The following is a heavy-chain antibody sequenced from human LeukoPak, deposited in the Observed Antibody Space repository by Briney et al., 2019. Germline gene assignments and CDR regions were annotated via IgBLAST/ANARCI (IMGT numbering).Heavy chain of an antibody. J-gene: IGHJ3*02. CDR1: EFSVGSNY. D-gene: IGHD5-24*01. CDR3: ARGSIDGYNLIDAFDI. V-gene: IGHV3-66*01. Sequence: GGSLRLSCAASEFSVGSNYMTWVRQAPGKGLEWVSLIYSGGSTYYADSVKGRFTISRDNSKNTLYLQMNSLRAEDTAVYYCARGSIDGYNLIDAFDIWGQGTMVTVSS. CDR2: IYSGGST.